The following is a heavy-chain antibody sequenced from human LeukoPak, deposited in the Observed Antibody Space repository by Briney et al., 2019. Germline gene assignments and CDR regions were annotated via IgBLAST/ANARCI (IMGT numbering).Heavy chain of an antibody. D-gene: IGHD1-14*01. V-gene: IGHV3-30*18. CDR1: GFTFSSCG. CDR2: ISYDGSNK. J-gene: IGHJ4*02. CDR3: AKDMYSWNHGRYFDY. Sequence: GRSLRLSCAASGFTFSSCGMHWVRQAPGKGLEWVAVISYDGSNKYYADSVKGRFTISRDNSKNTLYLQMNSLRAEDTAVYYCAKDMYSWNHGRYFDYWGQGTLVTVSS.